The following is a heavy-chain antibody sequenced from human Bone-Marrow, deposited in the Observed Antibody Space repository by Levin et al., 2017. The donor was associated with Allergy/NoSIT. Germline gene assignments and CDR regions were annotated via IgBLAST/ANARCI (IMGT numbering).Heavy chain of an antibody. D-gene: IGHD3-22*01. CDR2: IIPIFGTA. V-gene: IGHV1-69*13. CDR3: ARGFNPDFGDYYDSSGYFDY. J-gene: IGHJ4*02. Sequence: EASVKVSCKASGGTFSSYAISWVRQAPGQGLEWMGGIIPIFGTANYAQKFQGRVTITADESTSTAYMELSSLRSEDTAVYYCARGFNPDFGDYYDSSGYFDYWGQGTLVTVSS. CDR1: GGTFSSYA.